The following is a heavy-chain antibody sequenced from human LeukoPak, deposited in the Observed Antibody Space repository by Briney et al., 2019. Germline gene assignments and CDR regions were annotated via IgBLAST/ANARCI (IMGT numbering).Heavy chain of an antibody. J-gene: IGHJ4*02. CDR1: GYTFTSYD. CDR2: MNPNSGNT. V-gene: IGHV1-8*01. CDR3: ARVFYDILTGDLLSFDY. Sequence: GASVKVSCKASGYTFTSYDINWVRQATGQGLEWMGWMNPNSGNTGYAQKFQGRVTMTRNTSISTAYMELSSLRSEDTAVYYCARVFYDILTGDLLSFDYWGQGTLVTVSS. D-gene: IGHD3-9*01.